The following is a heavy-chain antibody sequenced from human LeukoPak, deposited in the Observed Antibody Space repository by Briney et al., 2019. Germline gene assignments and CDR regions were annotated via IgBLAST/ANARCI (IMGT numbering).Heavy chain of an antibody. CDR3: AVQITMIVVVPYFDY. V-gene: IGHV3-11*04. CDR1: GLTFSDYY. Sequence: GGSLRLSCAASGLTFSDYYMTWIRQAPGKGLEGVSSISGTGTTIYSADSVRGRFTVSRDNARNSLFLHMNSLRAEDTAVYYCAVQITMIVVVPYFDYWGQGTLVTVSS. D-gene: IGHD3-22*01. J-gene: IGHJ4*02. CDR2: ISGTGTTI.